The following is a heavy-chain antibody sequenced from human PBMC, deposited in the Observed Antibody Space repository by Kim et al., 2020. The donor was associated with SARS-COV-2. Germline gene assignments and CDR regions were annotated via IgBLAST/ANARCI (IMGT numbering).Heavy chain of an antibody. J-gene: IGHJ6*02. CDR3: ATVPAATKMDV. CDR1: GFTFDDYA. D-gene: IGHD2-2*01. Sequence: GGSLRLSCAASGFTFDDYAMHWVRQAPGKGLEWVSLINGNGGSTYYADSVKGRFTVSSDNSKNSLYLQMNSLRTEDTALYYCATVPAATKMDVWGQGTTVTVSS. V-gene: IGHV3-43*02. CDR2: INGNGGST.